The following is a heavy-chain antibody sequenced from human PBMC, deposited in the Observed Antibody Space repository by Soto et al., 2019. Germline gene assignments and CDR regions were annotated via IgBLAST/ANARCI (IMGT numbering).Heavy chain of an antibody. J-gene: IGHJ5*02. V-gene: IGHV1-3*01. D-gene: IGHD2-15*01. CDR2: INPDNGNT. CDR1: GYTFTRYT. Sequence: ASVKVSCKASGYTFTRYTVNWVRQAPGQRLEWMGWINPDNGNTKSSQKFQDRVIITRDTSASTAYMDLSSLRSEDTAVYYCARGIATGQLDPWGQGTLVTVSS. CDR3: ARGIATGQLDP.